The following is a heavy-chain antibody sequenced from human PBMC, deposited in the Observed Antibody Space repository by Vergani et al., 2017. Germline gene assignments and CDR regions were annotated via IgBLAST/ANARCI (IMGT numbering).Heavy chain of an antibody. CDR1: GYSISSGYY. Sequence: QVQLQESGPGLLKPSETLSLTCTVSGYSISSGYYWGWIRQPPGKGLEWIGSISHSGYTFYSPSLKSRVSMSVDTSKNQFSLRVNSVTAADTAVYYCARDLRAARPRLSNYYYYMDVWGKXP. CDR2: ISHSGYT. J-gene: IGHJ6*03. CDR3: ARDLRAARPRLSNYYYYMDV. V-gene: IGHV4-38-2*02. D-gene: IGHD6-6*01.